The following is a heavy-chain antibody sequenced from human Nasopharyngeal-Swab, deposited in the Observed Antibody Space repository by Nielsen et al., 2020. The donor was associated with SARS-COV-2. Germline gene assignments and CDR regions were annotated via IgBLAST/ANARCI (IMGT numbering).Heavy chain of an antibody. J-gene: IGHJ4*02. CDR3: AKDGGYSGYDLRGTIDY. D-gene: IGHD5-12*01. CDR1: GFTFSTYA. CDR2: ISGSGDST. V-gene: IGHV3-23*01. Sequence: GESLKISCVAGGFTFSTYAMNWVRQAPGKGLEWVSIISGSGDSTYYADSVKVRFTISRDNSKNTLYLQMNSLRAEDTAVYYCAKDGGYSGYDLRGTIDYWGQGTLVTVSS.